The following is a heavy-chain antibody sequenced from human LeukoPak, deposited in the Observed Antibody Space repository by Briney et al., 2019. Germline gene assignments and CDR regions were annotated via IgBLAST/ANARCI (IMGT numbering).Heavy chain of an antibody. CDR2: ISYDGSEE. V-gene: IGHV3-30*02. CDR3: ANERKLLPFDG. Sequence: GGSLRLSCAASGFTFSNFGMHWVRQAPGEGLEWVAFISYDGSEEFYADSVKGRFTLSRDTSKNTLYLQMNSLRAEDTAVYYCANERKLLPFDGCGQGTLVTVCS. J-gene: IGHJ4*02. CDR1: GFTFSNFG. D-gene: IGHD1-26*01.